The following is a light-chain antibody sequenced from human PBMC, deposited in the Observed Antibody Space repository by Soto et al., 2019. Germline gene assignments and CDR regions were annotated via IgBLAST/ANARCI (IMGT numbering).Light chain of an antibody. CDR3: AALDDSLNGYV. CDR1: SSNIGSNT. J-gene: IGLJ1*01. Sequence: QSVLSQPPSASGTPGQRVTISCSGSSSNIGSNTVNWYQQFPGTAPKLLIYFNIQRPSGVPDRFSGSKSGTSASLAISGLQSEDEADYYCAALDDSLNGYVFGTGTKVTVL. V-gene: IGLV1-44*01. CDR2: FNI.